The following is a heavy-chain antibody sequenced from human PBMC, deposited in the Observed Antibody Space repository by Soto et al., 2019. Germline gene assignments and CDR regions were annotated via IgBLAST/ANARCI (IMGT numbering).Heavy chain of an antibody. V-gene: IGHV1-46*01. CDR3: ARGYGAGSYGYYYGMDG. CDR2: INPSGGST. Sequence: QVQLVQSGAEVKKPGASVKVSCKASGYTFTSYYMHWVRQAPGQGLEWMGIINPSGGSTSYAQKSQGRVTMTRDTSTSTGYMELSSLRSEDTAVYYCARGYGAGSYGYYYGMDGWGQGPTVTVSS. J-gene: IGHJ6*02. D-gene: IGHD3-10*01. CDR1: GYTFTSYY.